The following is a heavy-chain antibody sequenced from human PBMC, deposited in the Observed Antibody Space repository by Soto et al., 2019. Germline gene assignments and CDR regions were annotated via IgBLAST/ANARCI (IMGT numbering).Heavy chain of an antibody. Sequence: SQTLSLTCAITGDSVSSNSAGWSWVRQSPSRGLEWLGRTYYRSKWYYEYAVSVRGRITINPDTSKNQYSLQLNSVTPEDTAVYFCARGEQYSGRIFVYWCQGTLVTVST. CDR2: TYYRSKWYY. J-gene: IGHJ4*01. V-gene: IGHV6-1*01. CDR1: GDSVSSNSAG. D-gene: IGHD1-26*01. CDR3: ARGEQYSGRIFVY.